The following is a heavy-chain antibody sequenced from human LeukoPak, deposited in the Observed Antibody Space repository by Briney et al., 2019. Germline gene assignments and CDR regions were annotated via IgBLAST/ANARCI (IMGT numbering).Heavy chain of an antibody. J-gene: IGHJ4*02. V-gene: IGHV1-2*02. D-gene: IGHD2-2*01. Sequence: ASVKVSRKASGYTFTGYYMHWVRQAPGQGLEWMGWINPNSGGTNYAQKFQGRVTMTRDTSISTVYMELSRLRSDDTAVYYCARGVGLGYCSSTSCPELDYWGQGTLVTVSS. CDR2: INPNSGGT. CDR1: GYTFTGYY. CDR3: ARGVGLGYCSSTSCPELDY.